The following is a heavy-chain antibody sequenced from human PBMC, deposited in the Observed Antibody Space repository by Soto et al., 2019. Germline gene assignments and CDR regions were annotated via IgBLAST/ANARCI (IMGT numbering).Heavy chain of an antibody. CDR2: ISAYNGNT. J-gene: IGHJ5*02. CDR1: GYTFTSYG. CDR3: ARDPRPYCISTSCYAVNWFDP. V-gene: IGHV1-18*01. Sequence: QVQLVQSGAEVKKPWASVKVSCKASGYTFTSYGISWVRQAPGQGLEWMGWISAYNGNTNYAQKLQGRVTMTTDTSTSTAYMELRSLRSDDTAVYYCARDPRPYCISTSCYAVNWFDPWGQGTLVTVSS. D-gene: IGHD2-2*01.